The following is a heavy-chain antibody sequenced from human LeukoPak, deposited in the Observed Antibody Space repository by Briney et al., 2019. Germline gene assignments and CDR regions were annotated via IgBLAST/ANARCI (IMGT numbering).Heavy chain of an antibody. CDR2: FDPEDGET. CDR1: GYTLTELS. V-gene: IGHV1-24*01. CDR3: ATDQRGAGLGYRYGSGSYNGMDV. D-gene: IGHD3-10*01. J-gene: IGHJ6*02. Sequence: GASVKVSCKVSGYTLTELSMHWVRQAPGKGLEWMGGFDPEDGETLYAQKFQGRVTMTEDTSTDTAYMELSSLRSEDTAVYYCATDQRGAGLGYRYGSGSYNGMDVRGQGTTVTVSS.